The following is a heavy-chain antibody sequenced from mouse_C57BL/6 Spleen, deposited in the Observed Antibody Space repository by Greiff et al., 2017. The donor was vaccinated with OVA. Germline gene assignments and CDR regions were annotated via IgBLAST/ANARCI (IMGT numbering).Heavy chain of an antibody. CDR3: ARGVYYGNYGGYYFDY. V-gene: IGHV1-55*01. D-gene: IGHD2-1*01. Sequence: QVQLQQPGAELVKPGASVKMSCKASGYTFTSYWITWVKQRPGQGLEWIGDIYPGSGSTNYNEKFKSKATLTVDTSSSTAYMQLSSLTSEDSAVYYCARGVYYGNYGGYYFDYWGQGTTLTVSS. CDR1: GYTFTSYW. CDR2: IYPGSGST. J-gene: IGHJ2*01.